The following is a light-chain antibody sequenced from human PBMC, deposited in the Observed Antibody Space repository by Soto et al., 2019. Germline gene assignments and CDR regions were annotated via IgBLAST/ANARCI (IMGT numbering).Light chain of an antibody. CDR3: QQRNNWPPIT. CDR1: HSVSDL. CDR2: DVP. J-gene: IGKJ5*01. Sequence: EIVLTQSPATLSLSPGERATLSCRASHSVSDLLAWYQQRPGQAPRLLIFDVPTRAAGIPARFSGSGSGTDFTLTISSLEPDDFAVYYCQQRNNWPPITFGQGTRLDVK. V-gene: IGKV3-11*01.